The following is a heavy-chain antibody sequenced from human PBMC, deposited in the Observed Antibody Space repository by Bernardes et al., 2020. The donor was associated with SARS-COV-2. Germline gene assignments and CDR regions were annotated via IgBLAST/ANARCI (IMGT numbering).Heavy chain of an antibody. D-gene: IGHD6-13*01. CDR3: ARQQLFHNWFDP. CDR1: GGSINSYY. CDR2: IYYSGNT. Sequence: SETLSLTCTVSGGSINSYYWSWIRQPPGKGLEWIGYIYYSGNTKYNPSLKSRVTISVDTSKNQFSLKLSSVTAADTAVYYCARQQLFHNWFDPWGQGTLVTVSS. V-gene: IGHV4-59*01. J-gene: IGHJ5*02.